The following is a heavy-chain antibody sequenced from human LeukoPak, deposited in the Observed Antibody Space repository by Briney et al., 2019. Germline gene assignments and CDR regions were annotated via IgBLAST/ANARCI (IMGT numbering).Heavy chain of an antibody. Sequence: PSETLSLTCAVYGGSLSGYYWTWIRQPPGKRLEWIGEINHRGSTNYNPSLKSRVTISVDTSKNQFSLRLSSVTAADTAVYYCARHQIGIMTTVDWGQGTLVTVSS. J-gene: IGHJ4*02. D-gene: IGHD4-17*01. CDR1: GGSLSGYY. CDR2: INHRGST. V-gene: IGHV4-34*01. CDR3: ARHQIGIMTTVD.